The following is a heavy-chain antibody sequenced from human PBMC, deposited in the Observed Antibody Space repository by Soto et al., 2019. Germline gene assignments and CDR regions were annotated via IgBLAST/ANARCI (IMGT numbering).Heavy chain of an antibody. CDR2: ISYDGSNK. Sequence: LRLSCAASGFTFSSYAMHWVRQAPGNGLEWVAVISYDGSNKYYADSVKGRFTISRDNSKNTLYLQMNSLRAEDTAVYYCARVSGSIAVAGPFDYWGQGTLVTVSS. CDR3: ARVSGSIAVAGPFDY. D-gene: IGHD6-19*01. CDR1: GFTFSSYA. J-gene: IGHJ4*02. V-gene: IGHV3-30-3*01.